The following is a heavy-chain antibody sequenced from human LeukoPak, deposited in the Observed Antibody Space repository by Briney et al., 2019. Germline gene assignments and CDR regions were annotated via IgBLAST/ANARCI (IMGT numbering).Heavy chain of an antibody. D-gene: IGHD1-1*01. V-gene: IGHV3-33*03. CDR1: GFTFNNEG. Sequence: GTSLRLAWAASGFTFNNEGMHWVRQAPGKGLEWVAVIWHDGDTTFYADSVKGRFTISRDKSKNMLYLEMNSLRAEDTALYYCVKDSTARASNLPDYWGQGTLVTVSS. J-gene: IGHJ4*02. CDR3: VKDSTARASNLPDY. CDR2: IWHDGDTT.